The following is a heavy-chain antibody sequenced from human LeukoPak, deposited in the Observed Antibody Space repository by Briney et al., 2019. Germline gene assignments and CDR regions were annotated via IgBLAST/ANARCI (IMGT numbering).Heavy chain of an antibody. Sequence: SETLSLTCTVSGGSISSYYWSWIRQPPGKGLEWIGYIYYSGSTNYNPSLKSRVTISVDTSKNQFSLKLSSVTAADTAVYYCAREGYCYGLNFDLWGRGTLVTVSS. J-gene: IGHJ2*01. CDR2: IYYSGST. CDR1: GGSISSYY. CDR3: AREGYCYGLNFDL. D-gene: IGHD5-18*01. V-gene: IGHV4-59*01.